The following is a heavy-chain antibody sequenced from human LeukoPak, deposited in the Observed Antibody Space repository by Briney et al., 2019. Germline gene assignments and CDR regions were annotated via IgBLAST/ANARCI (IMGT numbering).Heavy chain of an antibody. CDR3: ARDPLGYCSGSTCSRGFDS. D-gene: IGHD2-15*01. Sequence: SETLSLTCTVSGDSITGYYCASIRQPPGKGLEWIGFFHYLGRNSYNTALGSRVNISVDASKDLFSLKLTSLTAADTAVYFCARDPLGYCSGSTCSRGFDSWGRGTMVRVSS. J-gene: IGHJ3*01. CDR1: GDSITGYY. CDR2: FHYLGRN. V-gene: IGHV4-59*01.